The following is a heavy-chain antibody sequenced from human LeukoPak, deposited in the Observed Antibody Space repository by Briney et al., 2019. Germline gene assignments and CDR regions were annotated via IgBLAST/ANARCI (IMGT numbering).Heavy chain of an antibody. CDR3: ATTFIVGAMNLAY. V-gene: IGHV1-24*01. D-gene: IGHD1-26*01. J-gene: IGHJ4*02. CDR1: GYTLTELS. CDR2: FDPEDGET. Sequence: ASVKVSCKVSGYTLTELSMHWVRQAPGKGLEWMGGFDPEDGETIYAQKFQGRVTMTEDTSTDTAYMELSNLRSEDTAVYYCATTFIVGAMNLAYWGQGTLVTVSS.